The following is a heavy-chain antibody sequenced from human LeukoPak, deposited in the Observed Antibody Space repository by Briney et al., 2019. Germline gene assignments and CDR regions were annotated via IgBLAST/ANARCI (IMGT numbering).Heavy chain of an antibody. CDR2: IKQDGSEK. CDR3: AKDRGRYFDWFPCDY. J-gene: IGHJ4*02. CDR1: ELTFSTYW. D-gene: IGHD3-9*01. Sequence: GGSLRLSCAASELTFSTYWMTWVRQAPGKGLEWVADIKQDGSEKYYVDSVKGRFTISRQNAKNSLFLQMNSLRAEDTAVYYCAKDRGRYFDWFPCDYWGQGTLVTVSS. V-gene: IGHV3-7*01.